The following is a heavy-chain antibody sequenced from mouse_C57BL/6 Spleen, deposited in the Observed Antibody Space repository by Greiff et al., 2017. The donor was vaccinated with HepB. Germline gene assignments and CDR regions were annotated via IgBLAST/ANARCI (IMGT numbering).Heavy chain of an antibody. D-gene: IGHD4-1*01. J-gene: IGHJ3*01. CDR2: INPYNGGT. V-gene: IGHV1-19*01. CDR1: GYTFTDYY. CDR3: AISRQLTGTPFAY. Sequence: VQLQQSGPVLVKPGASVKMSCKASGYTFTDYYMNWVKQSHGKSLEWIGVINPYNGGTSYNQKFKGKATLTVDKSSSTAYMELNSLTSEDSAVYYCAISRQLTGTPFAYWGQGTLVTVSA.